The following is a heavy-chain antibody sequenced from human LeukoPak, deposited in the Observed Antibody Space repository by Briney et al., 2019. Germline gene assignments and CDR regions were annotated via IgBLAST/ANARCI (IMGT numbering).Heavy chain of an antibody. V-gene: IGHV4-39*01. CDR1: GGSISSSSYY. D-gene: IGHD6-13*01. CDR3: ASARAAAGQYYFDY. Sequence: PSETLSLICTVSGGSISSSSYYWGRIRQPPGKGLEWIGTIFYSGSTYHNPSLKSQVTISVDTSKNQFSLRLSSVTAADTAVYYCASARAAAGQYYFDYWGQGALFSASS. CDR2: IFYSGST. J-gene: IGHJ4*02.